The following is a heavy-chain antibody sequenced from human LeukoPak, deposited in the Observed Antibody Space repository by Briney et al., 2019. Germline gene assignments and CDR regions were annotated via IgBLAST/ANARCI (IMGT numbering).Heavy chain of an antibody. CDR3: ARGYSSGWYYFDN. Sequence: PGGSLRLSCAASGFTFSNYGMHWVRQAPGKGLEWVALIWYDGSNKYYADSVKGRFTISRDNSKNTLYLQMNSLRPEDTAVYYCARGYSSGWYYFDNWGQGTLVTVSS. V-gene: IGHV3-33*01. J-gene: IGHJ4*02. D-gene: IGHD6-19*01. CDR2: IWYDGSNK. CDR1: GFTFSNYG.